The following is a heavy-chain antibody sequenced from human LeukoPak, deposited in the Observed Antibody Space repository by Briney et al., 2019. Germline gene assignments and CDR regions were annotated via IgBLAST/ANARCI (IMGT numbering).Heavy chain of an antibody. CDR1: GFTFSSYW. Sequence: GGSLRLSCVASGFTFSSYWMHWVRQDPRKGLVWVSRISGDGRNINYADSVRGRFTISRDNAKNTLYLQMNTLRVEDTAVYYCAKDFYVWGSHAFDYWGQGIQVAVSS. J-gene: IGHJ4*02. CDR2: ISGDGRNI. V-gene: IGHV3-74*01. D-gene: IGHD3-16*01. CDR3: AKDFYVWGSHAFDY.